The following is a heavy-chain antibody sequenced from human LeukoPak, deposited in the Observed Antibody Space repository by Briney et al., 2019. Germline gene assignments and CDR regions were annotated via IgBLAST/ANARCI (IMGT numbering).Heavy chain of an antibody. CDR3: AREAWGRSYFDY. V-gene: IGHV1-69*13. Sequence: SVKVSCKASGGTFISYAISWVRQAPRQGLEWMGGIIPIFGTANYAQKFQGRVTITADESTSTAYMELSSLRSEDTAVYYCAREAWGRSYFDYWGQGALVTVSS. J-gene: IGHJ4*02. D-gene: IGHD3-16*01. CDR2: IIPIFGTA. CDR1: GGTFISYA.